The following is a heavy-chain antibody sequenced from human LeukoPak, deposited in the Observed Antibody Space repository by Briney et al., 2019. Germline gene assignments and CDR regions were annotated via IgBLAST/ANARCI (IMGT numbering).Heavy chain of an antibody. Sequence: ASVKISCKASGYTHYMHWVRQAPGQGLEWMGIISPSGGSTDYAQKFQGRVTMTRDTSTTTVYMDLSSLTSEDTAVYYCARKGGSKVRGVIMDAFDMWGQGTMVTVSS. CDR1: GYTHY. CDR2: ISPSGGST. V-gene: IGHV1-46*01. CDR3: ARKGGSKVRGVIMDAFDM. D-gene: IGHD3-10*01. J-gene: IGHJ3*02.